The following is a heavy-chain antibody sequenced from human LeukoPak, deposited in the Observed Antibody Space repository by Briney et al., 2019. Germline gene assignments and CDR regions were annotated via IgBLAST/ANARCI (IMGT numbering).Heavy chain of an antibody. CDR3: ARTDSSGTYDFPLDY. CDR2: IYTSGST. D-gene: IGHD1-26*01. J-gene: IGHJ4*02. CDR1: GGSISSYY. Sequence: PSETLSLTCTVSGGSISSYYWSWIRQPAGKGLEWIGRIYTSGSTNYNPSLKSRVTISVDTSKNQFSLKLSSVTAADTAVYYCARTDSSGTYDFPLDYWGQGALVTVSS. V-gene: IGHV4-4*07.